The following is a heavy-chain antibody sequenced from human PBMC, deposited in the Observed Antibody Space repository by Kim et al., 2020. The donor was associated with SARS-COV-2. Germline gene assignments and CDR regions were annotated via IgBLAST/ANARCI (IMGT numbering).Heavy chain of an antibody. CDR3: ARDFLGFGELLSLYAFAI. J-gene: IGHJ3*02. CDR1: GGSVSSGSSY. Sequence: SETLSLTCTVSGGSVSSGSSYWSWIRQPPGKGLEWIGYIYYSGSTNYNPSLKSRVTISVDTSKNQFSLKLSSVTAADTAVYYCARDFLGFGELLSLYAFAIWGQGTMVTVSS. D-gene: IGHD3-10*01. V-gene: IGHV4-61*01. CDR2: IYYSGST.